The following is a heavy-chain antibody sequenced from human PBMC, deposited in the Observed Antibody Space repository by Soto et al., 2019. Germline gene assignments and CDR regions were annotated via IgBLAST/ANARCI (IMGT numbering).Heavy chain of an antibody. CDR3: ARAFAGFGAYWDFDL. V-gene: IGHV4-59*01. CDR2: GYHSVSI. D-gene: IGHD3-16*01. Sequence: PSETLSLTCTVSGGSITDYYLSWIRQRPGKALEWIGYGYHSVSIHYNPSLKNRVTISVDTSENQFSLGLSSVTAADTAVYYCARAFAGFGAYWDFDLWGRGTLVTVSS. J-gene: IGHJ2*01. CDR1: GGSITDYY.